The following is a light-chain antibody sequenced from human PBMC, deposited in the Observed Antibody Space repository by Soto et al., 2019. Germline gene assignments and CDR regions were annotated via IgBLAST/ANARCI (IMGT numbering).Light chain of an antibody. V-gene: IGLV2-8*01. CDR3: SSHAGSNKFVV. CDR1: SSDIGGYNY. CDR2: DPS. J-gene: IGLJ2*01. Sequence: QSAPTQPPSASGSPGQSVTISCTGTSSDIGGYNYVSWYQQHPGKAPKLMSYDPSKRPSGVPDRFSGSKSGNTASLTVSGLQAEDEADYYCSSHAGSNKFVVFGGGTKLTVL.